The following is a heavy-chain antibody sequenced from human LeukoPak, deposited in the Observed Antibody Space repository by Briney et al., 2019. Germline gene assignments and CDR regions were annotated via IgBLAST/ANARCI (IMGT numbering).Heavy chain of an antibody. CDR1: GGTFISYA. V-gene: IGHV1-69*13. CDR2: IIPIFGTA. D-gene: IGHD2-15*01. Sequence: GASVKVSCKASGGTFISYAISWVRQAPGQGPEWMGGIIPIFGTANYAQKFQGRVTITADESTSTAYMELSSLRSEDTAVYYCAREGYCSGGSCYGAISWFDPWGQGTLVTVSS. J-gene: IGHJ5*02. CDR3: AREGYCSGGSCYGAISWFDP.